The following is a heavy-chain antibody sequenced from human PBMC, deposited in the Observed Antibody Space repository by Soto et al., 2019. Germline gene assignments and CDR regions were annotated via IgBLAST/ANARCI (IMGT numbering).Heavy chain of an antibody. CDR3: ARHHGPTTSENWFDP. CDR1: GYTFFTYD. D-gene: IGHD5-12*01. J-gene: IGHJ5*02. V-gene: IGHV1-18*01. Sequence: ASVKVSCKASGYTFFTYDISWVRQAPGQGLEWMGWISTYSGDTKYAQKFQGRVTMTTDTSTTTAYLELRSLRSDDAAVYYCARHHGPTTSENWFDPWGQGTLVTVSS. CDR2: ISTYSGDT.